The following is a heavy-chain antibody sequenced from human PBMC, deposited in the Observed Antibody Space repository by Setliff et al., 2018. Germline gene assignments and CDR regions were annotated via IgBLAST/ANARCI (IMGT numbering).Heavy chain of an antibody. CDR1: GGSISSGSYY. D-gene: IGHD6-6*01. CDR3: ARHVFGSSSRFYNWFDP. J-gene: IGHJ5*02. CDR2: IYTSGST. Sequence: SETLSLTCTVSGGSISSGSYYWSWIRQPAGKGLEWIGHIYTSGSTNYNRSLRSRVSISVDTSKNQFSLKLTSVTAADTAVYYCARHVFGSSSRFYNWFDPWGQGTLVTVSS. V-gene: IGHV4-61*09.